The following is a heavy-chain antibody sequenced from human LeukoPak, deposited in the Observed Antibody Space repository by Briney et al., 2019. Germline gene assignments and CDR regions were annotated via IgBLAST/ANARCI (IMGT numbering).Heavy chain of an antibody. CDR1: GGTFSSYA. V-gene: IGHV1-69*13. CDR2: IIPIFGTA. D-gene: IGHD3-22*01. CDR3: ARIAYYYDSSGYQSTDY. J-gene: IGHJ4*02. Sequence: SVKVSCKASGGTFSSYAISWVRQAPGQGLEWMGGIIPIFGTANYAQKFQGRVTITADESTSTAHMELSSLRSEDTAVYYCARIAYYYDSSGYQSTDYWGQGTQVTVSS.